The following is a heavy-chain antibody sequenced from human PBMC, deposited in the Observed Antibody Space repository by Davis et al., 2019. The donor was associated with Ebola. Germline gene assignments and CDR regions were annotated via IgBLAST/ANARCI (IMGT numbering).Heavy chain of an antibody. J-gene: IGHJ3*02. D-gene: IGHD5-12*01. V-gene: IGHV1-46*03. Sequence: AASVKVSCKASGYTFINYDISWVRQAPGQGLEWMGMINPNDGRTIYAQKFQGRVTVTRDTSTTTVYMDLSSLRSEDTALYYCTTPGGQDSGYDVFDIWGQGTMVTVSS. CDR3: TTPGGQDSGYDVFDI. CDR2: INPNDGRT. CDR1: GYTFINYD.